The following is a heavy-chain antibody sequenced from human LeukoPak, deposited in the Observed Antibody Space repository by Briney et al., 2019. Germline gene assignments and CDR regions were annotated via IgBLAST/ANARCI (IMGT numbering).Heavy chain of an antibody. Sequence: PGRSLRLSCAASGFTFDDYAMHWVRQAPEKGLEWVSGISWNSGFIAYADSVKGRFTISRDNAKNSLYLQMNSLRAEDTALYYCAKDMDRSSWSSLDYWGQGTLVTVSS. V-gene: IGHV3-9*01. J-gene: IGHJ4*02. CDR1: GFTFDDYA. CDR3: AKDMDRSSWSSLDY. D-gene: IGHD6-13*01. CDR2: ISWNSGFI.